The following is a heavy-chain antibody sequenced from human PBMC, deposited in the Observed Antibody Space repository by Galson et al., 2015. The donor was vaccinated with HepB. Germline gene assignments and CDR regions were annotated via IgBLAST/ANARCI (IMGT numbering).Heavy chain of an antibody. CDR1: GFTFSSYW. CDR2: IKQDGSEK. Sequence: SLRLSCADSGFTFSSYWMSWVRQAPGKGLEWVANIKQDGSEKYYVDSVKGRFTISRDNAKNSLYLQMNSLRAEDTAVYYCARELGSGTRSFDYWGQGTLVTVSS. CDR3: ARELGSGTRSFDY. J-gene: IGHJ4*02. D-gene: IGHD3-10*01. V-gene: IGHV3-7*03.